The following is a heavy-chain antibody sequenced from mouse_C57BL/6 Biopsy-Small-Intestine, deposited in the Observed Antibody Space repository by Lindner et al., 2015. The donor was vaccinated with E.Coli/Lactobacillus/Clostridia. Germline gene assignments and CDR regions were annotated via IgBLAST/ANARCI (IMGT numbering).Heavy chain of an antibody. V-gene: IGHV1-34*01. J-gene: IGHJ4*01. CDR3: ARDGDSGYTMDY. CDR2: IFPKNGGN. CDR1: GYIFTDYH. Sequence: VQLQESGPELVKPGASVKMSCKASGYIFTDYHMHWVKQSQGKGLEWIGYIFPKNGGNGLKQKFKGKATLTVDKSSSTASMELRSLTSEDSAVYYCARDGDSGYTMDYWGQGTSVTVSS. D-gene: IGHD2-3*01.